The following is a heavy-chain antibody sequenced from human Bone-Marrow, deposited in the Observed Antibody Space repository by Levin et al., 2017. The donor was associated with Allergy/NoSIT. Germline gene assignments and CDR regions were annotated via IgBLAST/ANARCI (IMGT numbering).Heavy chain of an antibody. V-gene: IGHV3-23*01. J-gene: IGHJ4*02. CDR3: ARLGYCSSSSCDAHSLEF. Sequence: GGSLRLSCAASGFTFSSYAMSWVRQAPGKGLEWASAISGNGVNTYYADSVKGRFTISRDDSKNTLYLQMNSLGAEDTAVYYCARLGYCSSSSCDAHSLEFWGQGILVTVSS. CDR1: GFTFSSYA. D-gene: IGHD2-2*01. CDR2: ISGNGVNT.